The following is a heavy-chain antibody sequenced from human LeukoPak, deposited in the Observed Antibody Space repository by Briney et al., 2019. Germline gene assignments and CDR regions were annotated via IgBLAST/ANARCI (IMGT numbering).Heavy chain of an antibody. Sequence: GGSLRLSCTASGFTFTTYSMNWVRQAPGKGLEWVSYISSSGSTIYYADSVKGRFTISRDNAKNSLYLQMNSLRAEDTAVYYCAELGITMIGGVWGKGTTVTISS. CDR3: AELGITMIGGV. D-gene: IGHD3-10*02. CDR1: GFTFTTYS. J-gene: IGHJ6*04. V-gene: IGHV3-48*04. CDR2: ISSSGSTI.